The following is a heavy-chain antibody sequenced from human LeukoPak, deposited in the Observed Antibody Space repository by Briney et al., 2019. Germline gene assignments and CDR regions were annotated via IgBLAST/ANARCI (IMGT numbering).Heavy chain of an antibody. J-gene: IGHJ4*02. V-gene: IGHV1-18*01. CDR1: GYTFTSYG. D-gene: IGHD3-10*01. Sequence: ASVKVSCKASGYTFTSYGISWVRQAPGQGLEWMGWISAYTGNTNYAQKLQGRVTMTTDTSTSTAYMELRSLRSDDTAVYYCARVYYYGSGSGGADFDYWGQGTLVTVSS. CDR3: ARVYYYGSGSGGADFDY. CDR2: ISAYTGNT.